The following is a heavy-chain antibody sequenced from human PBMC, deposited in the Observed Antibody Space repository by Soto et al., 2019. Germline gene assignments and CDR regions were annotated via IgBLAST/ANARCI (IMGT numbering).Heavy chain of an antibody. CDR1: GFTFSSYA. V-gene: IGHV3-23*01. Sequence: PGGSLRLSCAASGFTFSSYAMSWVRQAPGKGLEWVSSISGIVHSTYYADSVKGRFTISRDNSKNTLFLQMSSLRAEDTAVYYCAKRILATIGHFASWGQGTLVTVSS. D-gene: IGHD5-12*01. J-gene: IGHJ4*02. CDR2: ISGIVHST. CDR3: AKRILATIGHFAS.